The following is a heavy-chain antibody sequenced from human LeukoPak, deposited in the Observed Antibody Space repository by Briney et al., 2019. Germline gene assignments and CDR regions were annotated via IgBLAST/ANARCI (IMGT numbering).Heavy chain of an antibody. CDR2: IYYGGNS. CDR1: GGSINSTRYY. Sequence: PSETLSLTCTVSGGSINSTRYYWGWIRQPPGEGLEWIGSIYYGGNSYYNPSLKRRVTISFDTSKSQFSLKLTSATAADTAVYSCATGSVTTRYYYFFHMHVWGKGTAVSVS. V-gene: IGHV4-39*01. D-gene: IGHD4-17*01. J-gene: IGHJ6*03. CDR3: ATGSVTTRYYYFFHMHV.